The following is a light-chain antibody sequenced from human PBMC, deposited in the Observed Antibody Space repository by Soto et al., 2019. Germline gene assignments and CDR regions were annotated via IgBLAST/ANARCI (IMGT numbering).Light chain of an antibody. CDR2: WAS. CDR1: QSVLYSSNNKNY. Sequence: DIVMTQSPDSLAVSLGERATINCKSSQSVLYSSNNKNYLAWYKQKPVQPPKLLIYWASTRESGVRDRFSGSGSETDFTLTISSLQAEDVAVYYCQHYYSTPLTCGGGTKVDIK. CDR3: QHYYSTPLT. V-gene: IGKV4-1*01. J-gene: IGKJ4*01.